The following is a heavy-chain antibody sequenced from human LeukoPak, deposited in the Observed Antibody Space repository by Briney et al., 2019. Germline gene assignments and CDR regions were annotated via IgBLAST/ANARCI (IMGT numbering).Heavy chain of an antibody. Sequence: SETLSLTCTGSGGSITSYYWTWIRQPPGKGLEWIGFIYGDGSTKHNPSLKSRVTMSVDTSKNQFSLKMSSPTAADSAVYYCARDKVGGANHAKFRYDVWGQGTMVTVSS. CDR3: ARDKVGGANHAKFRYDV. J-gene: IGHJ3*01. CDR2: IYGDGST. V-gene: IGHV4-59*01. D-gene: IGHD4/OR15-4a*01. CDR1: GGSITSYY.